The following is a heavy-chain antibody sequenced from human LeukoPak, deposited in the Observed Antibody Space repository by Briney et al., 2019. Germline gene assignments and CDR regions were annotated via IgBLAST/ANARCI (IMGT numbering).Heavy chain of an antibody. Sequence: ASVKVSCKASGYTFTSYYMHWVRQAPGQGLEWMGIINPSGGSTSYAQKFQGRVTMTRDVSTSTVYMELSSLRSEDTAVYYCAREKGALEYSSSSPLDVWGKGTTVTVSS. D-gene: IGHD6-6*01. CDR3: AREKGALEYSSSSPLDV. CDR2: INPSGGST. V-gene: IGHV1-46*01. CDR1: GYTFTSYY. J-gene: IGHJ6*04.